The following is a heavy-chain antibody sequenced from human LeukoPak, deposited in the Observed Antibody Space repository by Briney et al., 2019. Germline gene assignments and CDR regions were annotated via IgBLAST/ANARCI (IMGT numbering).Heavy chain of an antibody. CDR1: GGSFSGYY. CDR3: ARASPNYYDSSGYYYSAFDI. J-gene: IGHJ3*02. Sequence: PSETLSLTCAVYGGSFSGYYWSWIRQPPGKGLEWIGEINHSGSTNYNPSLKSRVTISVDTSKNQFSLKLSSVTAADTAVYYCARASPNYYDSSGYYYSAFDIWGQGTMVTVSS. D-gene: IGHD3-22*01. CDR2: INHSGST. V-gene: IGHV4-34*01.